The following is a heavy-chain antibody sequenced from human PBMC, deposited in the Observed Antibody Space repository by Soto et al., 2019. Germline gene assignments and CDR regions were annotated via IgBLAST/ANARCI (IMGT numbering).Heavy chain of an antibody. CDR2: IYHSGST. D-gene: IGHD6-6*01. CDR3: ARASSIAARRYRLDP. Sequence: SETLSLTCAVSGCSISSSNWWSWVRQPPGKGLEWIGEIYHSGSTNYNPSLKSRVTISVDKSKNQFSLKLSSVTAADTAVYYCARASSIAARRYRLDPWGQGTLVTVSS. V-gene: IGHV4-4*02. J-gene: IGHJ5*02. CDR1: GCSISSSNW.